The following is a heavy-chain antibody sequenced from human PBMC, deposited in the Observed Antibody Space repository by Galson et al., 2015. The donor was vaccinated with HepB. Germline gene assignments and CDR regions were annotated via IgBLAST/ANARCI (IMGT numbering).Heavy chain of an antibody. Sequence: SLRLSCAASGFTFSSYSMNWVRQAPGKGLEWVSSISSSSSYIYYADSVKGRFTISRDNAKNSLYLQMNSLRAEDTAVYYCARGGYYDSPPGSWSYNWFDPWGQGTLVTVSS. CDR1: GFTFSSYS. D-gene: IGHD3-22*01. CDR3: ARGGYYDSPPGSWSYNWFDP. J-gene: IGHJ5*02. CDR2: ISSSSSYI. V-gene: IGHV3-21*01.